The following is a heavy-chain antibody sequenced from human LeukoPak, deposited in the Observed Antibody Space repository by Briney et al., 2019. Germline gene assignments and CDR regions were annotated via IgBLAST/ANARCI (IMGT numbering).Heavy chain of an antibody. CDR1: GFTFSSYL. V-gene: IGHV3-7*01. CDR2: IKQDGSET. J-gene: IGHJ4*02. D-gene: IGHD4-23*01. Sequence: GGSLRLSCAVSGFTFSSYLMSWVRQAPGKGLEGVANIKQDGSETYYVDSVKGRFTISRDNPKHSLYLQMNSLRAEDTAVYHCANVGGNVVYWGQGPLLPVSS. CDR3: ANVGGNVVY.